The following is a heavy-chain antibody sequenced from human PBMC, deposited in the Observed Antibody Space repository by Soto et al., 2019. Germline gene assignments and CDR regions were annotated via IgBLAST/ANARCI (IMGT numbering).Heavy chain of an antibody. Sequence: SETLSLNCTLTGDSISASSWSWARQPPGKGLEWIGNIHYSGNTKYNPSLKSRVTMSVDTSKNQFSLKLISVTAADTAKYFCAREGNLGRWLQPLDFWGQGTLVT. CDR3: AREGNLGRWLQPLDF. CDR1: GDSISASS. J-gene: IGHJ4*02. D-gene: IGHD5-12*01. CDR2: IHYSGNT. V-gene: IGHV4-59*01.